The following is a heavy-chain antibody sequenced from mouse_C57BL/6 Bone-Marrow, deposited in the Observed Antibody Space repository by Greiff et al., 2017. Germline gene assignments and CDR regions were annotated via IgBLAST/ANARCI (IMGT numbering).Heavy chain of an antibody. V-gene: IGHV1-69*01. D-gene: IGHD1-1*01. J-gene: IGHJ1*03. CDR1: GYTFTSYW. CDR2: IDPSDSYT. CDR3: ASATVGATDWYFDV. Sequence: QVQLQQPGAELVMPGASVTLSCKASGYTFTSYWMHWVKQRPGQGLEWIGEIDPSDSYTNYTQKLKGKSILTVDKSSSTAYMQLSRLPSAASAVFFCASATVGATDWYFDVWGTGTTVTVSS.